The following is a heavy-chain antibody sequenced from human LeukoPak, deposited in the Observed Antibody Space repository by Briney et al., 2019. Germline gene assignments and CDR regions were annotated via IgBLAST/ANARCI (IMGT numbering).Heavy chain of an antibody. CDR3: ARDSGIVGATNYFDY. J-gene: IGHJ4*02. V-gene: IGHV1-46*01. CDR1: GYTFTSYY. D-gene: IGHD1-26*01. Sequence: ASVKVSCKASGYTFTSYYMHWVRQAPGQGLEWMGIINPSGGSTSYAQKFQGRVTMTRDMSTSTVYMELSSLRSEDTAVYYCARDSGIVGATNYFDYWGQGTQVTVSS. CDR2: INPSGGST.